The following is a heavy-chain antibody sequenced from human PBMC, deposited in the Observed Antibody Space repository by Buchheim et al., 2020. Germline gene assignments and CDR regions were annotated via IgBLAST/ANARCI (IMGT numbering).Heavy chain of an antibody. V-gene: IGHV3-30*04. J-gene: IGHJ4*02. CDR2: ISYDGSNK. CDR3: ARESIAARETPFGY. D-gene: IGHD6-6*01. CDR1: GFTFSSYA. Sequence: QVQLVESGGGVVQPGRSLRLSCAASGFTFSSYAMHWVRQAPGKGLEWVAVISYDGSNKYYADSVKGRFTISRDNSKNTLYLQMNSLRAEDTAVYYCARESIAARETPFGYWGQGTL.